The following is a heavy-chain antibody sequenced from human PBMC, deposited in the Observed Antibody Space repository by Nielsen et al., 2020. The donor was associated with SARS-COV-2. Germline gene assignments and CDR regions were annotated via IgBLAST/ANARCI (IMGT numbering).Heavy chain of an antibody. CDR3: AKDVAAAGTVY. D-gene: IGHD6-13*01. Sequence: SLKISCAASGFTFDDYAMHWVRQAPGKGLEWVSGISWNSGSIGYADSVKGRFTISRDNAKNSLYLQMSSLRAEDTALYYCAKDVAAAGTVYWGQGTLVTVSS. J-gene: IGHJ4*02. V-gene: IGHV3-9*01. CDR1: GFTFDDYA. CDR2: ISWNSGSI.